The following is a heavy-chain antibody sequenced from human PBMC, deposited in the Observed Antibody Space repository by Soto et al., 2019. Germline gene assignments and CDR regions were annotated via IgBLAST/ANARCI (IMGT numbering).Heavy chain of an antibody. CDR3: ARVQRHHAGVLASDI. D-gene: IGHD3-10*01. CDR2: IYSGGST. CDR1: GFTVSSNY. V-gene: IGHV3-53*01. Sequence: GGSLRLSCAASGFTVSSNYMSWVRQAPGKGLEWVSVIYSGGSTYYADSVKGRFTIPRDNSKNTLYLKMNSLRAEDTAVYYCARVQRHHAGVLASDIWGQGTMVTVSS. J-gene: IGHJ3*02.